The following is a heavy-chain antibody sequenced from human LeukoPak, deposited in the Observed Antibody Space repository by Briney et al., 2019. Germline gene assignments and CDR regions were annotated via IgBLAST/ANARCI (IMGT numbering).Heavy chain of an antibody. CDR1: GGSISSSSYY. CDR2: IYYSGST. J-gene: IGHJ5*02. V-gene: IGHV4-39*01. D-gene: IGHD3-3*01. CDR3: ARQVGDFWSGYYPYNWFDP. Sequence: SETLSLTCTVSGGSISSSSYYWGWIRQPPGKGLEWIGSIYYSGSTYYNPSLKSRVTISVDTSKNQFSLKLSSVAAADTAVYYCARQVGDFWSGYYPYNWFDPWGQGTLVTASS.